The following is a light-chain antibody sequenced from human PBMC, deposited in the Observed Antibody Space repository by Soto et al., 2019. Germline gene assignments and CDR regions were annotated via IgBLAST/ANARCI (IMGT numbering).Light chain of an antibody. V-gene: IGKV1-39*01. J-gene: IGKJ4*01. Sequence: DIQMTQSPSSLSASVGDRVTITCRASQSISSYLDWYQQKPGKAPKFLIYAASSLQSGVPSRFSGSGKETDYTLTISSLRPEDSATYYCQQTYSTPLTFGGGTKVEIK. CDR2: AAS. CDR1: QSISSY. CDR3: QQTYSTPLT.